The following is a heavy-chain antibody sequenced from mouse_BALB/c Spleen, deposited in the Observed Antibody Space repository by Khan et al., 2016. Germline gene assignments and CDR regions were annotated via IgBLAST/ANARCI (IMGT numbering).Heavy chain of an antibody. Sequence: QIQLVQSGPELKKPGETVKISCKASGYTFTDYSMHWVQTAPGMGFKWMGWINTETGEPTYADDFKGRLAFSLETSASTAYLQSNNLKNEDTATYFGATAARATSFAYWGQGTLVTVSA. J-gene: IGHJ3*01. CDR3: ATAARATSFAY. CDR2: INTETGEP. V-gene: IGHV9-2-1*01. D-gene: IGHD3-1*01. CDR1: GYTFTDYS.